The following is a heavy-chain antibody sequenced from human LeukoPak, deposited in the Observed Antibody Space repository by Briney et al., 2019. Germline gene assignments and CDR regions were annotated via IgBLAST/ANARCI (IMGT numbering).Heavy chain of an antibody. CDR1: GGPFSGYS. CDR3: ARGGDDYNPIDY. V-gene: IGHV4-30-2*01. Sequence: PSETLSLTCAVYGGPFSGYSWSWIRQPPGKGLEWIGYIYHSGSTYYNPSLKSRVTISVDRSKNQFSLKLSSVTAADTAVYYCARGGDDYNPIDYWGQGTLVTVSS. J-gene: IGHJ4*02. D-gene: IGHD5-24*01. CDR2: IYHSGST.